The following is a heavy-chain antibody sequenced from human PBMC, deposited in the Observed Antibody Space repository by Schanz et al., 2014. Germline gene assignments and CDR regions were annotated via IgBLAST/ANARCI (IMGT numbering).Heavy chain of an antibody. D-gene: IGHD5-18*01. CDR2: ISYGTSYI. CDR3: ARVALPGYSSPWDAFDI. CDR1: GFTFSSYS. V-gene: IGHV3-21*01. Sequence: VQLVDSGGGLVKPGGSLRLSCAASGFTFSSYSLNWVRQAPGKGLEWVSSISYGTSYIYYAESVKGRFTISRDNAKNSLYLQMNGLRAEDTAVYYCARVALPGYSSPWDAFDIWGQGTMVTVSS. J-gene: IGHJ3*02.